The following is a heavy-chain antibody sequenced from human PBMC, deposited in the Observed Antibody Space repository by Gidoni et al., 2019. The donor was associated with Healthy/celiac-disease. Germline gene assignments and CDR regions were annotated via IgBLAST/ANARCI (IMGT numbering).Heavy chain of an antibody. CDR2: IYYSGST. V-gene: IGHV4-30-4*01. D-gene: IGHD3-10*01. CDR1: VGSISSGDYY. J-gene: IGHJ6*02. Sequence: QVQLQESGPGLVKPSQTLSLTCTVSVGSISSGDYYWRWIRQPPGKGLEWIGYIYYSGSTYYNPSLKSRVTISVDTSKNQFSLKLSSVTAADTAVYYCARENPSIRITMVRGVIDEGTYGMDVWGQGTTVTVSS. CDR3: ARENPSIRITMVRGVIDEGTYGMDV.